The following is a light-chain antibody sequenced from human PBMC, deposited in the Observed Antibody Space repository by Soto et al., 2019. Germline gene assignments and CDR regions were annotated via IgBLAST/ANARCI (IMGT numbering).Light chain of an antibody. V-gene: IGKV2-28*01. Sequence: DIVMTQSPLSLPVTPGETASISCRASQSILHKSRYNYLDWCLQKPGQSPQLLIYLGSNRASGVPDRFSGSGSGTNFTLKISRVEAEDVGVYYCLQALQSPRTFGRGTKVEIK. CDR1: QSILHKSRYNY. CDR2: LGS. CDR3: LQALQSPRT. J-gene: IGKJ1*01.